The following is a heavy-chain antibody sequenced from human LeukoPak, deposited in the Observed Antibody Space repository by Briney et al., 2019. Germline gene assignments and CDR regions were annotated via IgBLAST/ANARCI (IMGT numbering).Heavy chain of an antibody. J-gene: IGHJ4*02. V-gene: IGHV1-2*02. Sequence: GASVKVSCKASGYTFTGYYMRWVRQAPGQGLEWMGWINPNSGGTNYAQKFQGRVTMTRDTSISTAYMELSRLRSDDTAVYYCARGPDYYDSSGYYAYWGQGTLVTVSS. CDR2: INPNSGGT. CDR1: GYTFTGYY. D-gene: IGHD3-22*01. CDR3: ARGPDYYDSSGYYAY.